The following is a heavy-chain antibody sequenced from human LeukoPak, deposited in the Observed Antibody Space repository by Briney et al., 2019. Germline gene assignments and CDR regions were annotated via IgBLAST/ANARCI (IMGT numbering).Heavy chain of an antibody. Sequence: ASVKVSCKASGYTFTSYDINWVRQATGQGLEWMGWMNPNSGNTGYAQKFQGGVTMTRNTSISTAYMELSSLRSEDTAVYYCARVLSRYYDILTGYRDLYYFDYWGQGTLVTVSS. CDR3: ARVLSRYYDILTGYRDLYYFDY. J-gene: IGHJ4*02. V-gene: IGHV1-8*01. CDR1: GYTFTSYD. D-gene: IGHD3-9*01. CDR2: MNPNSGNT.